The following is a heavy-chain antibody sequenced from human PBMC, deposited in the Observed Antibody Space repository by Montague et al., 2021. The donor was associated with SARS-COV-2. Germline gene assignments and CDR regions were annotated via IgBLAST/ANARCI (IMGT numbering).Heavy chain of an antibody. V-gene: IGHV4-34*01. CDR1: GGSFSGFQ. CDR3: ATSSSRSYYVGLDY. D-gene: IGHD3-10*01. CDR2: INQSGST. Sequence: SETLSLTCALYGGSFSGFQWSWIRQSPGKGLEWIGEINQSGSTNYNVSLKSRLTMSLDTSKNQVSLKLSSMTAADTAVYYCATSSSRSYYVGLDYWGQGTLVTVTS. J-gene: IGHJ4*02.